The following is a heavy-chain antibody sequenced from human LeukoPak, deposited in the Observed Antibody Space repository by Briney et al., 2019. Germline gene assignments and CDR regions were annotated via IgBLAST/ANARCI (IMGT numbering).Heavy chain of an antibody. CDR3: ARLYYDFWSGYYRSPDAFDI. D-gene: IGHD3-3*01. Sequence: PGGSLRLSCAASGFMFRRAWMSWVRQAPGKGLEWVANINEDGSETNVVESVKGRFTISRDNAKNSLDLQMNSLRAEDTAVYYCARLYYDFWSGYYRSPDAFDIWGQGTMVTVSS. CDR2: INEDGSET. CDR1: GFMFRRAW. J-gene: IGHJ3*02. V-gene: IGHV3-7*01.